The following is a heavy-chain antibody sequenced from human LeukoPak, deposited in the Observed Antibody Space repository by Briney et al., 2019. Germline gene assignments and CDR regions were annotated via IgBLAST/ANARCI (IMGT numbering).Heavy chain of an antibody. CDR2: IYASGST. D-gene: IGHD1-1*01. V-gene: IGHV4-4*07. Sequence: SETLSLTCTVSGGSINNYYWSWFRQPAGKGLKWIRRIYASGSTNYNPSLKSRVTISVDKSKNQVSLNLSSVTAADTAVYYCARENDDTTFDYWGQGTLVTVSS. J-gene: IGHJ4*02. CDR1: GGSINNYY. CDR3: ARENDDTTFDY.